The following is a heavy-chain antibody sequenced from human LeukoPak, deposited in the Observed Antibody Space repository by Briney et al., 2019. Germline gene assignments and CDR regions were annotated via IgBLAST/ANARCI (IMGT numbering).Heavy chain of an antibody. CDR2: INHSGST. J-gene: IGHJ6*04. Sequence: PSETLSLTCAVYGGSFSGYYWSWIRQPPGRGLEWIGEINHSGSTNYNPSLKSRVTISVDTSKNQFSLKLSSVTAADTAVYYCARGHTVTTYYYYYGIDVWGKGTTVTVSS. V-gene: IGHV4-34*01. CDR3: ARGHTVTTYYYYYGIDV. D-gene: IGHD4-17*01. CDR1: GGSFSGYY.